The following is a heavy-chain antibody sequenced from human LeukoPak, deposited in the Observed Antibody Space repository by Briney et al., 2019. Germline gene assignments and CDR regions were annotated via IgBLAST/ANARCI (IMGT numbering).Heavy chain of an antibody. J-gene: IGHJ3*02. CDR1: GGSISSYY. CDR3: ARGRGYGGNYLRSFDI. Sequence: PSETLSLTCTVSGGSISSYYWTWLRQPPGKGLEWIGYIYNSGSTNYNPSLKSRVTISADTSKNQFSLSLTSVTAADTAVYYCARGRGYGGNYLRSFDIWGQGTMVTVSS. CDR2: IYNSGST. D-gene: IGHD1-26*01. V-gene: IGHV4-4*08.